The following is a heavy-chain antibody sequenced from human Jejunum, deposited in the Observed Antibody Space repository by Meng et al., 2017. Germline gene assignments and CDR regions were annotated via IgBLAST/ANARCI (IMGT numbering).Heavy chain of an antibody. CDR1: GGSISTNSYW. V-gene: IGHV4-39*01. J-gene: IGHJ5*02. D-gene: IGHD6-13*01. Sequence: QLQLQESVPGLVKPSETLSLRCRVSGGSISTNSYWWAWIRQPPGKGLEWIGTINYRGNTYYSPSLKSRVTISVDTSKNQFSLKLNSVTAADTALYYCARRGIATAVVLFDPWGQGTLVTVSS. CDR3: ARRGIATAVVLFDP. CDR2: INYRGNT.